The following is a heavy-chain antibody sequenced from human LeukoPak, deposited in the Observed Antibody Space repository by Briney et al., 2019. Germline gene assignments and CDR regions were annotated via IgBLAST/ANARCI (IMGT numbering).Heavy chain of an antibody. CDR2: INPNSGGT. CDR1: GYTFSDYC. J-gene: IGHJ4*02. Sequence: ASVKVSCKASGYTFSDYCIHWVRQAPGQGLEWMAWINPNSGGTNYAQKFQGRVTMTRDTSITTAYMELSRLTSDDTAVYYCARGSVLTGYSHWGQGTLVTVTS. V-gene: IGHV1-2*02. D-gene: IGHD3-9*01. CDR3: ARGSVLTGYSH.